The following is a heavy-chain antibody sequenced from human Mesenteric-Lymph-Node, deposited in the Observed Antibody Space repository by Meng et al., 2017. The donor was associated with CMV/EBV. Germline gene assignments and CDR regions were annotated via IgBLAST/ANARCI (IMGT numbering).Heavy chain of an antibody. J-gene: IGHJ6*02. Sequence: SETLSLTCTVSGGSISSSSYYWGWIRQPPGKGLEWIGSISYSGSTYYNPSLKSRVTMSVDTSKNQFSLKLSSVTAADTAVYYCARPPYYDFWSGYFSSRGVGYGMDVWGQGTTVTVSS. V-gene: IGHV4-39*01. D-gene: IGHD3-3*01. CDR1: GGSISSSSYY. CDR2: ISYSGST. CDR3: ARPPYYDFWSGYFSSRGVGYGMDV.